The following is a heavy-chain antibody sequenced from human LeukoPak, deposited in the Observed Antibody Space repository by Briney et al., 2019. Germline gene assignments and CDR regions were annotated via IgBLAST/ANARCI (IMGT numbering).Heavy chain of an antibody. CDR3: AKDRGGIVVVPSFFFDY. CDR1: GFTFSSYA. V-gene: IGHV3-23*01. D-gene: IGHD2-2*01. CDR2: ISGSGGST. Sequence: GGSLRLSCAASGFTFSSYAMSWVRQAPGKGLEWVSAISGSGGSTYYADSVKGRFTITRDNSKNTLYLQMNSLRAEDTAVYYCAKDRGGIVVVPSFFFDYWGQGTLVTVSS. J-gene: IGHJ4*02.